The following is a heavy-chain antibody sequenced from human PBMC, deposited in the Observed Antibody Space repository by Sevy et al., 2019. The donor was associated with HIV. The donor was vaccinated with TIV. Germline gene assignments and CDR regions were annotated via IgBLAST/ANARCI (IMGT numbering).Heavy chain of an antibody. V-gene: IGHV3-49*03. J-gene: IGHJ4*02. CDR3: ARGLATADTPEYYFDS. D-gene: IGHD5-12*01. CDR1: GFTLDDYA. Sequence: GGSLRLSCTTSGFTLDDYAMSWFRQAPGKGREWVAFITRNSYEAYGGTTDYAASVKGRFIISRDDSKSIAYLQMNSLKTEDTAVYYCARGLATADTPEYYFDSWGQGTLVTVSS. CDR2: ITRNSYEAYGGTT.